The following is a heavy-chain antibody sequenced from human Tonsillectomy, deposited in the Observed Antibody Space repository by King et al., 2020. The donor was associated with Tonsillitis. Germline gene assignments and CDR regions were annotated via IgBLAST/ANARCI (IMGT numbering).Heavy chain of an antibody. D-gene: IGHD3-10*01. J-gene: IGHJ3*02. CDR1: GYTFTGYH. CDR2: ISPNSGGT. CDR3: AKIGTAYGAFDI. V-gene: IGHV1-2*02. Sequence: QLVQSGAEVKKPGASVKVSCKASGYTFTGYHMHWGRQARGQGLEWMGWISPNSGGTNYAQMFQGRVTMTRDTSITTAYMELSGLRSDDTAVYYCAKIGTAYGAFDIWGQGTMVTVSS.